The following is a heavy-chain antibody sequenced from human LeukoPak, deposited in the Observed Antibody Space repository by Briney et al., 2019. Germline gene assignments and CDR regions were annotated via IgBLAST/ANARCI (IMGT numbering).Heavy chain of an antibody. D-gene: IGHD2-15*01. CDR2: ISIGGSTV. CDR3: ARSAGGYSRDY. V-gene: IGHV3-48*03. Sequence: PRGSLRLACAASGFTFSNSEMNWVRQAPGRGLEWVAYISIGGSTVYYADSVKGRFTISRDNAKNSLYLQMNSLRAEDTAVYYCARSAGGYSRDYWGQGTLVTVSS. CDR1: GFTFSNSE. J-gene: IGHJ4*02.